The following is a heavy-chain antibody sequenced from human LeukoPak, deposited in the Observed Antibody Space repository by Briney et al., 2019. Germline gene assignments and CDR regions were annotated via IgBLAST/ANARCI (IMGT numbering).Heavy chain of an antibody. Sequence: SETLSLTCTVSGYSISSGYYWGWIRQPPGKGLEWIGSIYHSGSTYYNPSLKSRVTISVDTSKNQFSLKLSSVTAADTAVYYCARAPITIFGGHVDWGPKGGNYYYYMDVWGKGTTVTVSS. CDR2: IYHSGST. D-gene: IGHD3-3*01. J-gene: IGHJ6*03. V-gene: IGHV4-38-2*02. CDR1: GYSISSGYY. CDR3: ARAPITIFGGHVDWGPKGGNYYYYMDV.